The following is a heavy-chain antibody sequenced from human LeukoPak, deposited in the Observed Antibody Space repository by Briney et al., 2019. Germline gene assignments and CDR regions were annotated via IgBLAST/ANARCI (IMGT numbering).Heavy chain of an antibody. D-gene: IGHD6-13*01. J-gene: IGHJ4*02. CDR3: ASLAAAGHFGY. V-gene: IGHV1-3*01. Sequence: KFQGRVTITRDTSASTAYMELSSLRSEDTAVYYCASLAAAGHFGYWGQGTLVTVSS.